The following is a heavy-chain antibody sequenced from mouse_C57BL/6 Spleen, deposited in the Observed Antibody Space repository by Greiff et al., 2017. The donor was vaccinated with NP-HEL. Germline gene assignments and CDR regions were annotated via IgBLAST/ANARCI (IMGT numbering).Heavy chain of an antibody. J-gene: IGHJ2*01. CDR1: GYAFTNYL. Sequence: LQESGAELVRPGTSVKVSCKASGYAFTNYLIEWVKQRPGQGLEWIGVINPGSGGTNYNEKFKGKATLTADKSSSTAYMQLSSLTSEDSAVYFCARWDGYYVFDYWGQGTTLTVSS. D-gene: IGHD2-3*01. CDR2: INPGSGGT. CDR3: ARWDGYYVFDY. V-gene: IGHV1-54*01.